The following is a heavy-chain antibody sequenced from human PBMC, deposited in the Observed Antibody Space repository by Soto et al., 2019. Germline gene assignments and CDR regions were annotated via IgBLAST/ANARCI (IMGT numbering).Heavy chain of an antibody. CDR1: GGTFSSYA. Sequence: ASVKVSCKSSGGTFSSYAISWVRQAPGQGLEWMGGIIPIFGTANYAQKFQGRVTITADESTSTAYMELSSLRSEDTAVYYCARGIGYGIAARGFDYWGQGTLVTVSS. CDR3: ARGIGYGIAARGFDY. CDR2: IIPIFGTA. V-gene: IGHV1-69*13. J-gene: IGHJ4*02. D-gene: IGHD6-6*01.